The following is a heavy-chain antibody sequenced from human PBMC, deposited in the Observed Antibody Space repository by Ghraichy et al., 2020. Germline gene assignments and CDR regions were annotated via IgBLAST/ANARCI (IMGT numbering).Heavy chain of an antibody. CDR3: ARGVGVSYYDSSGYYLRNWFDP. D-gene: IGHD3-22*01. V-gene: IGHV3-7*01. J-gene: IGHJ5*02. CDR1: GLSFTRYW. CDR2: IKPDDSEK. Sequence: GGSLRLSCGVSGLSFTRYWMTWVRQAPGKGLEWVANIKPDDSEKYYVDSVKGRFTISRDNSKNTLYLQMNSLRAEDTAVYYCARGVGVSYYDSSGYYLRNWFDPWGQGTLVTVSS.